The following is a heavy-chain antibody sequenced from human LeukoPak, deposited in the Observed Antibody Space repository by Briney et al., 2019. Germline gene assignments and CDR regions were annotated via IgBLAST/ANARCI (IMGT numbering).Heavy chain of an antibody. CDR3: ARTIVVVPAAIRNSPYYYYYYGMDV. D-gene: IGHD2-2*02. CDR1: GYTFTSYA. J-gene: IGHJ6*02. CDR2: INAGNGNT. V-gene: IGHV1-3*01. Sequence: ASVKVSCKASGYTFTSYAMHWVRQAPGQRLEWMGWINAGNGNTNYAQKFQGRVTMTRDTSISTAYMELSRLRSDDTAVYYCARTIVVVPAAIRNSPYYYYYYGMDVWGQGTTVTVSS.